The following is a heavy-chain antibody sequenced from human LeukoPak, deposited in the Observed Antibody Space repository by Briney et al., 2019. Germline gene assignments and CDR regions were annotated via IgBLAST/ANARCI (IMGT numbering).Heavy chain of an antibody. CDR1: GFTFSSYE. V-gene: IGHV3-48*03. CDR2: ISSSGSTI. D-gene: IGHD3-9*01. CDR3: ARGALRYFDWLLHAYFDY. J-gene: IGHJ4*02. Sequence: GGSLRLSCAASGFTFSSYEMNWVRQAPGKGLEWVSYISSSGSTIYYADSVKGRFTISRDNAENSLYLQMNSLRAEDTAVYYCARGALRYFDWLLHAYFDYWGQGTLVTVSS.